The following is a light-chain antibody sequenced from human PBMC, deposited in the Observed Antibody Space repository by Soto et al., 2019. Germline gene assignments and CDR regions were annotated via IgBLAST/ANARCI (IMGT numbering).Light chain of an antibody. CDR3: SSYTSSSTLV. J-gene: IGLJ2*01. V-gene: IGLV2-14*01. CDR1: SSDVGGYNY. CDR2: EVS. Sequence: QSALTQPASVSGSPGQSITISCTGTSSDVGGYNYVSWYQQHPGKAPKLMIYEVSNRPSGVSNRFSGSKSGNTACLTISGLQAEDEAYYYCSSYTSSSTLVFGGGTKLTVL.